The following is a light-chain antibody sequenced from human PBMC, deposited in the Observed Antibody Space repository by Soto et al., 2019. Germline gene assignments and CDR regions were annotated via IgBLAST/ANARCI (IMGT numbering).Light chain of an antibody. V-gene: IGKV1-5*01. CDR3: QHYSSYSST. CDR1: QTISNW. Sequence: DIQMTQSPSTLSASVGDRVTITCRASQTISNWLAWYQQKPGKAPKLLIYDASILESGVPSRFSGSGSGTEYTLTIRSLQPDDFAAYYCQHYSSYSSTFGQGTKVEIK. CDR2: DAS. J-gene: IGKJ1*01.